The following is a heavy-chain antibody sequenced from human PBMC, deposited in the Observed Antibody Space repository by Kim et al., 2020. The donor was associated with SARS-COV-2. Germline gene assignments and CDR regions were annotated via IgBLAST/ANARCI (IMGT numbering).Heavy chain of an antibody. D-gene: IGHD6-13*01. Sequence: KRRVTISVDTSKNQFSLKLSSVTAADTAVYYCARGVSSSWYGRLYYGMDVWGQGTTVTVSS. CDR3: ARGVSSSWYGRLYYGMDV. V-gene: IGHV4-34*01. J-gene: IGHJ6*02.